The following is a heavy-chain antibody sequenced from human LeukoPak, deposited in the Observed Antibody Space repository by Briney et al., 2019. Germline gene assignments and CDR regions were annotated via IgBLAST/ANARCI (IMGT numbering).Heavy chain of an antibody. CDR3: ASLIYDYSDTMRDY. J-gene: IGHJ4*02. D-gene: IGHD4-17*01. CDR1: GDPFSRSRYS. V-gene: IGHV4-34*01. CDR2: ISDSGST. Sequence: PSETLSLTCAVYGDPFSRSRYSWSWVRQPPGKGLEWIGEISDSGSTNYKPSLKSRFTITVDASKNQFSLKLRSVTAADTAVYYCASLIYDYSDTMRDYWGQGTLVTVSS.